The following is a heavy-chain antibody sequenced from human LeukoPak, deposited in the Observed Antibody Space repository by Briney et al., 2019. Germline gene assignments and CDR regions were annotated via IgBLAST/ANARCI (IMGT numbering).Heavy chain of an antibody. CDR1: GFTFSSYG. V-gene: IGHV3-33*01. Sequence: PGGSLRLSCAASGFTFSSYGMHWVRQAPGKGLEWVAVIWYDGSNKYYADSVKGRFTISRDNSKNTLYLQMNSLRAEDTAVYYCARLRTTAWFDPGAREPWSPSPQ. D-gene: IGHD4-11*01. CDR3: ARLRTTAWFDP. J-gene: IGHJ5*02. CDR2: IWYDGSNK.